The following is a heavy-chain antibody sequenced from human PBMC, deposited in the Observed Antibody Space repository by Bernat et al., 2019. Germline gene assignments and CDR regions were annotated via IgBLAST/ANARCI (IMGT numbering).Heavy chain of an antibody. V-gene: IGHV1-24*01. D-gene: IGHD3-3*01. J-gene: IGHJ3*02. CDR3: AVGAPREITIFGVVHRRVDAFDI. CDR2: FDPDDGET. CDR1: GYTLTELS. Sequence: QVQLVQSGAEVKKPGASVKVSCKVSGYTLTELSMHWVRQAPGKGLEWMGGFDPDDGETIYEQKFQGRVTMNEDKSTDTAYMELSSLRSEETAVYYCAVGAPREITIFGVVHRRVDAFDIWGQGTMVTVSS.